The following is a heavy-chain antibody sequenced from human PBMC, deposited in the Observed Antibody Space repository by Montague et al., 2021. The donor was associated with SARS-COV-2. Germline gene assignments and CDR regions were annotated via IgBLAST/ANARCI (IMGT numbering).Heavy chain of an antibody. Sequence: SETLSLTCAVSGVSITSTNWWSLVRQPPGKGLEWIGEISYGGIATYNPPLKSRATISMDSSRNLFSLKLSSVTAAVTAIYYCAGKVLTVPADYWGQGTLVTVS. D-gene: IGHD4-11*01. V-gene: IGHV4-4*02. CDR3: AGKVLTVPADY. CDR1: GVSITSTNW. J-gene: IGHJ4*02. CDR2: ISYGGIA.